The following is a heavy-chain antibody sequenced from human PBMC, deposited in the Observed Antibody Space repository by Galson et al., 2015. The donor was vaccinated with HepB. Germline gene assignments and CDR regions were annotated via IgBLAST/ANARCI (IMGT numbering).Heavy chain of an antibody. CDR3: ARKYDSSGYFDY. V-gene: IGHV3-23*01. Sequence: SLRLSCATSGFTFSSYAMSWVRQAPGKGLEWVSAISGSGGNTNYAASVQGRFTISRDNSKNTLYLQMNSLRAEDTAVYYCARKYDSSGYFDYWGQGTLVTVSS. J-gene: IGHJ4*02. CDR1: GFTFSSYA. D-gene: IGHD3-22*01. CDR2: ISGSGGNT.